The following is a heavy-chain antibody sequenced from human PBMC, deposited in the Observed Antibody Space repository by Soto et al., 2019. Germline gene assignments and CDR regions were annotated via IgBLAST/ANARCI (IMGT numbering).Heavy chain of an antibody. D-gene: IGHD6-13*01. CDR2: INPNSGGT. CDR1: GYTFTGYY. V-gene: IGHV1-2*04. Sequence: ASVKVSCKASGYTFTGYYMHWVRQAPGQGLEWMGWINPNSGGTNYAQKFQGWVTMTRDTSISTAYMELSGLRSDDTAVYYCARLGGIAAAGTIHYFDYWGQGTLVTVSS. J-gene: IGHJ4*02. CDR3: ARLGGIAAAGTIHYFDY.